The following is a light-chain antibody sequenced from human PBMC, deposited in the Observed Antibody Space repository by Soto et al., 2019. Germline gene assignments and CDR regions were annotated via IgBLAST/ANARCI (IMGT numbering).Light chain of an antibody. J-gene: IGLJ2*01. CDR1: TSDIGAYNY. CDR3: SSYTTINTVVL. Sequence: QSVLTQPASVSGSHGQSITISCTGTTSDIGAYNYVSWYQHHPGKAPKPLIYDVTDRPSGVSDRFSGSKSGNTASLTISGLQAEDEADYFCSSYTTINTVVLFGGGTKVTVL. V-gene: IGLV2-14*03. CDR2: DVT.